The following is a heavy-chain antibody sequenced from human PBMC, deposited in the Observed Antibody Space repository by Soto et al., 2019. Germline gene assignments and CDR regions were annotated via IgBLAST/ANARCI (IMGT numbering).Heavy chain of an antibody. D-gene: IGHD3-10*01. V-gene: IGHV3-23*01. J-gene: IGHJ4*02. CDR2: ISGSGVST. CDR1: GFTFISYA. CDR3: ARGLHPNYYGSGTVVPEY. Sequence: GGSLRLSCAASGFTFISYAMSWVRQAPGKGLEWVSAISGSGVSTYYADSVKGRFTISRDNAKNSLYLQMNSLRAEDTAVYYCARGLHPNYYGSGTVVPEYWGQGT.